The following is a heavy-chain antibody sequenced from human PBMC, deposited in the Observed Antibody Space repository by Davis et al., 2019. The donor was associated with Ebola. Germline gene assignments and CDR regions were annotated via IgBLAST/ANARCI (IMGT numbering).Heavy chain of an antibody. Sequence: PSETLSLTCTVSGGSISGYYWSWIRQPPGKGLEWIGYIYYSGSTNYNPSLKSQVTISVDTSKNQFSLKLSSVTAADTAVYYCAGQYGYCSGGSCYGWNGMDVWGQGTTVTVSS. CDR3: AGQYGYCSGGSCYGWNGMDV. CDR1: GGSISGYY. J-gene: IGHJ6*02. CDR2: IYYSGST. V-gene: IGHV4-59*01. D-gene: IGHD2-15*01.